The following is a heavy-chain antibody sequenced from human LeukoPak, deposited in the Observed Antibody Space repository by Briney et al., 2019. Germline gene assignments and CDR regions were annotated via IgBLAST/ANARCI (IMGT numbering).Heavy chain of an antibody. J-gene: IGHJ4*02. V-gene: IGHV1-2*02. D-gene: IGHD4-11*01. CDR1: GYTFTVYY. Sequence: ASVNVSCKASGYTFTVYYMHWVRQAPGQGLEWMGWINPNSGGTNYAQKFQGRVTMTRDTSISTAYMELSRLRSDDTAVYYCARETGMTTVFDYWGQGTLVTVSS. CDR2: INPNSGGT. CDR3: ARETGMTTVFDY.